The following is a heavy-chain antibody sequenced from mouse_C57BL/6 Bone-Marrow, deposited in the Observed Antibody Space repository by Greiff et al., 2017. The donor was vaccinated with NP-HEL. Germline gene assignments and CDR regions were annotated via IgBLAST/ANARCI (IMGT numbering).Heavy chain of an antibody. V-gene: IGHV1-69*01. D-gene: IGHD2-4*01. CDR1: GYTFTSYW. CDR3: ASTMITTGPYYYAMDY. J-gene: IGHJ4*01. CDR2: IDPSDSYT. Sequence: VQLQQPGAELVMPGASVKLSCKASGYTFTSYWMHWVKQRPGQGLEWIGEIDPSDSYTNYNQKFKGKSTLTVDKSSSTAYMQLSSLTSEDSAVYYCASTMITTGPYYYAMDYWGQGTSVTVSS.